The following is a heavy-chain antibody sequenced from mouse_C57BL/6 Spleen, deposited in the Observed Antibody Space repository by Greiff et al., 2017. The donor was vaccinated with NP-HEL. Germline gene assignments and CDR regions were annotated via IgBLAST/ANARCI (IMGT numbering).Heavy chain of an antibody. D-gene: IGHD1-1*01. Sequence: QVQLQQSGAELARPGASVTLSCKASGYTFTSYGISWVKQRTGQGLEWIGELYPRGGNTYYNEKFKGQATLTADKSSSTAYMELRCLTSEDSAVFCCARRIDYGSSYYYAMDYWGQGTSVTVSS. CDR1: GYTFTSYG. CDR2: LYPRGGNT. J-gene: IGHJ4*01. V-gene: IGHV1-81*01. CDR3: ARRIDYGSSYYYAMDY.